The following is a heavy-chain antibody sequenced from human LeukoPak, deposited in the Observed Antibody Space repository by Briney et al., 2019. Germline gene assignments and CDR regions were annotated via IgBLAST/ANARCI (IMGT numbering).Heavy chain of an antibody. Sequence: SETLSLTCTVSGDSLDGHYWYGIRQPAGKGLEWIGRIYSSGSRNYAPSLKSRVTMSIDTSKKSLSLKLNTVTAADTAVYYCARLNGDGFDIWGQGAKVTVSS. CDR3: ARLNGDGFDI. D-gene: IGHD2-8*01. V-gene: IGHV4-4*07. CDR1: GDSLDGHY. CDR2: IYSSGSR. J-gene: IGHJ3*02.